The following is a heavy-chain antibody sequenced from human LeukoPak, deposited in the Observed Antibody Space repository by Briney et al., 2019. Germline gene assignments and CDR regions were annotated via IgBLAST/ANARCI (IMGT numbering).Heavy chain of an antibody. CDR3: ARATLARSTDC. V-gene: IGHV3-7*01. J-gene: IGHJ4*02. D-gene: IGHD1-1*01. CDR2: INPDGSHK. Sequence: GGSLRLSCAASGFTFKNYRMSWVRHSPGKRLEWVANINPDGSHKYYVDSVEGRFTVSRDNAKNSLYLQLNSLRVEDTAVFYCARATLARSTDCWGPGSLVIVSS. CDR1: GFTFKNYR.